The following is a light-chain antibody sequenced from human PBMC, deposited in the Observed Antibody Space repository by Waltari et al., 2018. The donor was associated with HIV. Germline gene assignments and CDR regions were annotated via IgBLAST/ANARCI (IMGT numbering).Light chain of an antibody. CDR1: QSVFSTSNGRNY. Sequence: IVMTPSPGSLAVSLGDRAPVKCKPSQSVFSTSNGRNYLAWYHQKAGQPPRLLISWASTRESGVPDRFSGSGYGADFTLTISSLQAEDVAVYFCQQFYSSWTFGQGTKVEMK. CDR3: QQFYSSWT. J-gene: IGKJ1*01. V-gene: IGKV4-1*01. CDR2: WAS.